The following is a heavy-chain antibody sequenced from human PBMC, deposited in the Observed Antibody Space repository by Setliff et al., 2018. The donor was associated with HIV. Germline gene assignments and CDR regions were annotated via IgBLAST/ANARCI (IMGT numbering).Heavy chain of an antibody. CDR2: IYTSSSTI. J-gene: IGHJ1*01. CDR3: GNKGGQV. V-gene: IGHV3-48*01. Sequence: GGSLRLSCAVSGLRVSDAWLSWVRQAPGKGLEWIAYIYTSSSTIHYGDSVKGRFTISRDNAKNSVYLQMNSLRAEDTAMYYCGNKGGQVWGPGTQVTVSS. CDR1: GLRVSDAW.